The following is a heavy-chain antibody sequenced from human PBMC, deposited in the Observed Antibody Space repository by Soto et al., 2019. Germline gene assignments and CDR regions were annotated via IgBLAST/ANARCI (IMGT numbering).Heavy chain of an antibody. V-gene: IGHV1-69*01. CDR1: GGSVSNSA. Sequence: QVQLVQSGSEVKKPGSSVRVSCKASGGSVSNSAITWLRQAPGQGLEWMGGIVPIFGPATNERKFQGRFTFSADESTGTAYMELDNVRSDDTAVYYFGRGSSLTKVEYWGQGTLVTVSS. J-gene: IGHJ4*02. CDR3: GRGSSLTKVEY. CDR2: IVPIFGPA. D-gene: IGHD6-6*01.